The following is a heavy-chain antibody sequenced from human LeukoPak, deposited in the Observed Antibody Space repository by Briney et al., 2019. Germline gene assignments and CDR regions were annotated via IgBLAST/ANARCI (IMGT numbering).Heavy chain of an antibody. CDR1: GGTFSSYA. V-gene: IGHV1-69*05. CDR3: ARDSYYDSSGLSDY. Sequence: ASVKVSCKASGGTFSSYAISWVRQAPGQGLEWMGRTTPIFGTANYAQKFQGRVTITTDESTSTAYMELSSLRSEDTAVYYCARDSYYDSSGLSDYWGQGTLVTVSS. D-gene: IGHD3-22*01. J-gene: IGHJ4*02. CDR2: TTPIFGTA.